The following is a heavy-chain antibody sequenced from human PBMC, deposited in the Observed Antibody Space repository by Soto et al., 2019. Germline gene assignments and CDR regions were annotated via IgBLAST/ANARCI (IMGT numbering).Heavy chain of an antibody. CDR3: GKDTSLSGYGARQDY. Sequence: EVQLVESGGGLVQPGRSLRLSCAASGFTFDDYAMHWVRQAPGKGLEWVSGISWNSGSIGYADSVKGRFTISRDNAKNSLYLQMNSLRAEDTALYYCGKDTSLSGYGARQDYWGQGTLVTVSS. V-gene: IGHV3-9*01. CDR1: GFTFDDYA. CDR2: ISWNSGSI. D-gene: IGHD5-12*01. J-gene: IGHJ4*02.